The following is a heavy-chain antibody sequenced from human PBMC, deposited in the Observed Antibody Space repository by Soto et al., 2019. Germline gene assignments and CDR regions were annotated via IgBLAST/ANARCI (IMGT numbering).Heavy chain of an antibody. CDR2: ISGSGGST. Sequence: EVQLLESGGGLVQPGGSLRLSCAASGFTFSSYAMSWVRQAPGKGLEWVSAISGSGGSTYYADSVKGRFTISRDNSKNTLYLKTNSLRVDDTVVYYCANDYDYIWGSYLGAEPHDAFDIWGQGTMVTVSS. V-gene: IGHV3-23*01. CDR3: ANDYDYIWGSYLGAEPHDAFDI. J-gene: IGHJ3*02. D-gene: IGHD3-16*02. CDR1: GFTFSSYA.